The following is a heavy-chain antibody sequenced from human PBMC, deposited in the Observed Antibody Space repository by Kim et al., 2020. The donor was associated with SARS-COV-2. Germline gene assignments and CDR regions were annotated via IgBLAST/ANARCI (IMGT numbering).Heavy chain of an antibody. J-gene: IGHJ6*02. Sequence: GESLKISCKGSGYSFTSYWISWVRQMPGKGLEWMGRIDPSDSYTNYSPSFQGHVTISADKSISTAYLQWSSLKASDTAMYYCAAPNYYGSGYFRYYYGMDVWGQGTTVTVSS. V-gene: IGHV5-10-1*01. CDR1: GYSFTSYW. D-gene: IGHD3-10*01. CDR3: AAPNYYGSGYFRYYYGMDV. CDR2: IDPSDSYT.